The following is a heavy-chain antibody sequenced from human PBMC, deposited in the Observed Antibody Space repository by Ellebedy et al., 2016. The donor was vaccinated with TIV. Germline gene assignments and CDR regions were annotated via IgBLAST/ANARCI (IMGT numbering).Heavy chain of an antibody. CDR3: ARDVG. CDR1: GYIFTSYG. V-gene: IGHV1-18*01. J-gene: IGHJ4*02. Sequence: ASVKVSCXPSGYIFTSYGISWVRQAPGQGLEWMAWISTYNDNRSYSQKLQGRVTMTADTSTSTAYMELRNLRSDDTAVYYCARDVGWGQGTLVTVSS. CDR2: ISTYNDNR.